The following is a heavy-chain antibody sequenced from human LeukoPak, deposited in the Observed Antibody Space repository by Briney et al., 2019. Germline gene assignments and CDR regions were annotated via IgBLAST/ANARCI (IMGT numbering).Heavy chain of an antibody. Sequence: ASVKVSCKASGYTFTSYGISWVRQAPGQGLEWMGWISAYNGNTNYAQKLQGRATMTTDTSTSTAYMELRSLRSDDTAVYYCAGYGDYGGWFDPWGQGTLVTVSS. CDR1: GYTFTSYG. CDR2: ISAYNGNT. D-gene: IGHD4-17*01. V-gene: IGHV1-18*01. J-gene: IGHJ5*02. CDR3: AGYGDYGGWFDP.